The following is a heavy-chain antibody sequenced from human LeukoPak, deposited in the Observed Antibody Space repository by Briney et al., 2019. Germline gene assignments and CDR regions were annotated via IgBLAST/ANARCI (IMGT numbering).Heavy chain of an antibody. CDR3: AKSSYYDSSGYYREYYFDY. D-gene: IGHD3-22*01. CDR1: GFTFSTYA. CDR2: ISGGGGST. J-gene: IGHJ4*02. V-gene: IGHV3-23*01. Sequence: GGSLRLSCAASGFTFSTYAMSWVRQAPGKGLEWVSAISGGGGSTNYADSVKGRVSVSRDNSKSTLYLQMNSLRAEDTAVYYCAKSSYYDSSGYYREYYFDYWGQGTLVTVSS.